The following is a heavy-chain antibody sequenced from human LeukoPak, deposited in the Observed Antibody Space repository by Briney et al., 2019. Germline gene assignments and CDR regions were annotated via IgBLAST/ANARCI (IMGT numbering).Heavy chain of an antibody. CDR2: IKLDGSDK. Sequence: PGGSLRLSCAVSGFTFSSYWMSWVRQAPGKGREWAANIKLDGSDKYYVDSVKGRFTISRGNAKNSLYLQMNSLRAEDTAVYYCARAMRYSTSYSWFDPRGQGTLVTVSS. V-gene: IGHV3-7*01. J-gene: IGHJ5*02. D-gene: IGHD6-6*01. CDR1: GFTFSSYW. CDR3: ARAMRYSTSYSWFDP.